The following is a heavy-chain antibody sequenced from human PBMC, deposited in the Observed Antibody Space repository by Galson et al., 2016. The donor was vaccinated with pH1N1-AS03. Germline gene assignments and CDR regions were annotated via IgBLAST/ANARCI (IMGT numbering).Heavy chain of an antibody. J-gene: IGHJ3*02. CDR3: AREEGGFGSNWLQTDAFDI. CDR2: MSYEGTTT. Sequence: SLRLSCAASGFIFTHYSMHCVRQAPAKGLEWVAVMSYEGTTTYYADSVTGRFTISRDNSKNTLYLKMNSLRTEDTALCYCAREEGGFGSNWLQTDAFDILGQGTMVTVSS. CDR1: GFIFTHYS. D-gene: IGHD6-13*01. V-gene: IGHV3-30-3*01.